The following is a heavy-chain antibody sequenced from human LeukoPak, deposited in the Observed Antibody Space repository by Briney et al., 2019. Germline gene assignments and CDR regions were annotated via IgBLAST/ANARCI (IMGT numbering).Heavy chain of an antibody. CDR1: GFTFSKHW. CDR2: INSDGSST. J-gene: IGHJ6*02. Sequence: GGSLRLSCAASGFTFSKHWMHWVRQVPGKGLVWVSRINSDGSSTSYADSVKGRFTISRDNAKNTLYLQMNSLRAEDTAVHYCTRATSYSNYGMDVWGQGTTVTVSS. V-gene: IGHV3-74*01. D-gene: IGHD4-11*01. CDR3: TRATSYSNYGMDV.